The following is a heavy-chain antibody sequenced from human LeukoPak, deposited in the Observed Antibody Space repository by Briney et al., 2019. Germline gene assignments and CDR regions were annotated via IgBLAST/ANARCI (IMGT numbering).Heavy chain of an antibody. J-gene: IGHJ4*02. CDR2: INPNSGGT. V-gene: IGHV1-2*02. Sequence: GATVGVFCKASGYTFTGYYMHWVPQAPGRGREERRWINPNSGGTNYAQKSQGRRTMPRDTSISTAYMELSRLRSDDTAVYYCARDQEGATNLDYWGQGTLVTVSS. CDR3: ARDQEGATNLDY. CDR1: GYTFTGYY. D-gene: IGHD1-26*01.